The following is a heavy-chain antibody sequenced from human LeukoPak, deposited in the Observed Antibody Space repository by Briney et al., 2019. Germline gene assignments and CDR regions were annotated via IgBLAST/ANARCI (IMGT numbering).Heavy chain of an antibody. D-gene: IGHD3-10*01. V-gene: IGHV3-48*03. Sequence: GGSLRLSCAASGFTFSSHEMNWVRQAPGKGLEWVSYIGSSGSSIYYGDSVKGRFTISSDNAKNSLYLQMNSLRDEDTALYYCARVSGGHYGSGSYTAEGVWGQGTTVTVSS. CDR1: GFTFSSHE. CDR2: IGSSGSSI. CDR3: ARVSGGHYGSGSYTAEGV. J-gene: IGHJ6*02.